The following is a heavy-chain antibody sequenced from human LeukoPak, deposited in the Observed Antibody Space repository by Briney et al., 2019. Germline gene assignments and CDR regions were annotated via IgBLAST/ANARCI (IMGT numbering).Heavy chain of an antibody. CDR1: GFTFSSYW. CDR3: AREGSIAAAGFFDY. Sequence: PGGSLRLSCAASGFTFSSYWMSWVRQAPGKGLEWVANIKQDGSEKYYVDSVKGRFTISRDNAKNSLYLQMNSLRAEDTAVYYCAREGSIAAAGFFDYWGQGTLVTVSS. CDR2: IKQDGSEK. J-gene: IGHJ4*02. D-gene: IGHD6-13*01. V-gene: IGHV3-7*01.